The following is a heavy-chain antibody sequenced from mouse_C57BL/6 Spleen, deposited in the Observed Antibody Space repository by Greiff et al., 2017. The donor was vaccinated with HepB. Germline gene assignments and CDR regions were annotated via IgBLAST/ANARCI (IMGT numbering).Heavy chain of an antibody. Sequence: QVQLQQSGAELVKPGASVKMSCKASGYTFTSYWITWVKQRPGQGLEWIGDIYPGSGSTNYNEKFKSKATLTVDTSSSTAYMQLSSLTSEDSAVYYCARKGYGSSSAYWGQGTLVTVSA. CDR2: IYPGSGST. D-gene: IGHD1-1*01. CDR3: ARKGYGSSSAY. V-gene: IGHV1-55*01. CDR1: GYTFTSYW. J-gene: IGHJ3*01.